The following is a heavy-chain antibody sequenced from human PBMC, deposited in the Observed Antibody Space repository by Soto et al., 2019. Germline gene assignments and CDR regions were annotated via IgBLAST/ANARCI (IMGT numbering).Heavy chain of an antibody. CDR2: IYSGGST. CDR3: AAEIMITFTDAFDI. CDR1: GFTVSSNY. D-gene: IGHD3-16*01. J-gene: IGHJ3*02. V-gene: IGHV3-66*01. Sequence: GGSLRLSCAASGFTVSSNYMSWVRQAPGKGLEWVSVIYSGGSTYYADSVKGRFTISRDNSKNTLYLQMNSLRAEDTAVYYCAAEIMITFTDAFDIWGQGTMVTVSS.